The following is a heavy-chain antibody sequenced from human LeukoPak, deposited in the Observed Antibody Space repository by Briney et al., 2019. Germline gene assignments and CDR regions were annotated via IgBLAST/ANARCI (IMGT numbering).Heavy chain of an antibody. CDR3: ARGRTFDN. CDR2: IYDRGST. CDR1: GGSISSDY. V-gene: IGHV4-59*01. J-gene: IGHJ4*02. Sequence: SETLSLTCTVSGGSISSDYWSWIRQPPGKGLEWIGNIYDRGSTKYNPSLKSRVTISVDTSKNQFSLRLSSVTAADTAVYYCARGRTFDNWGQGTLVTVSS.